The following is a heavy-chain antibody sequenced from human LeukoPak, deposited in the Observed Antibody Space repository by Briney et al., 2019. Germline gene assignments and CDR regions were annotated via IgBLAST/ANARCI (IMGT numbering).Heavy chain of an antibody. V-gene: IGHV1-46*01. CDR1: GYTFTSYY. J-gene: IGHJ3*02. CDR2: INPSGGRT. D-gene: IGHD3-10*01. Sequence: ATVKVSCKASGYTFTSYYMHWVRQAPGQGLEWMGIINPSGGRTNYAPKFQGRVTMTRDTATSTVYMELSSLRSEDTAVYYCVRDGEVIIKPAASFPHDAFDIWGQGTMVIVSS. CDR3: VRDGEVIIKPAASFPHDAFDI.